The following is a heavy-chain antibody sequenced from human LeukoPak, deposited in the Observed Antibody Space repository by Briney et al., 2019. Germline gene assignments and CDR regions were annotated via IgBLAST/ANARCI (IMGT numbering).Heavy chain of an antibody. CDR1: GGSFSGYY. V-gene: IGHV4-34*01. Sequence: SETLSLTCAVYGGSFSGYYWSWIRQPPGKGLEWIGEINHSGSTNYNPSLKSRVTISVDTSKNQFSLKLSSLTAADTAVYYCARGIPQWPARVDYWGQGTLVTVSS. D-gene: IGHD6-19*01. J-gene: IGHJ4*02. CDR2: INHSGST. CDR3: ARGIPQWPARVDY.